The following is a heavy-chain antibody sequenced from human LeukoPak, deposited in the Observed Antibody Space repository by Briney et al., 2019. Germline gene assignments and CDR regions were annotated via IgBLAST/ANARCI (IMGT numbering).Heavy chain of an antibody. V-gene: IGHV3-7*01. J-gene: IGHJ4*02. D-gene: IGHD6-13*01. CDR1: GFTFSSHA. CDR2: IKQDGSEK. CDR3: ARDGFVGAADY. Sequence: GGSLRLSCAASGFTFSSHAMNWVRQAPGKGLEWVANIKQDGSEKQYVDSVRGRFTISRDNAKNSLYLQMNSLRVEDTAVYYCARDGFVGAADYWGQGTLVTVSS.